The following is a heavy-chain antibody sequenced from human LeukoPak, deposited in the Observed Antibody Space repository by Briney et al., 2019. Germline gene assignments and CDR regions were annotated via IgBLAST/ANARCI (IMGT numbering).Heavy chain of an antibody. V-gene: IGHV4-39*01. CDR1: GGSISSSSYY. CDR2: IYYSGST. Sequence: SETLSLTCTVSGGSISSSSYYWGWIRQPPGKGLEWIGSIYYSGSTYYNPSLKSRVTISVDTSKNQFSLKLSSVTAADTAVYYCARAAAYYYYYMDAWGKGTTVTVSS. CDR3: ARAAAYYYYYMDA. D-gene: IGHD6-25*01. J-gene: IGHJ6*03.